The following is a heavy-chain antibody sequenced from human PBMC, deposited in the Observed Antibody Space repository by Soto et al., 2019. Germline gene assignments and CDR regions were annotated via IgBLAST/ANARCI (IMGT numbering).Heavy chain of an antibody. CDR1: GYTFENYY. J-gene: IGHJ6*02. D-gene: IGHD2-15*01. Sequence: QVHLVQSGAEGKKPGASVKVSCKASGYTFENYYIHWVRQAPGQGLEWLGILDPTGGRTTYAQKVQDRVTMTRDTYTSTGYRVLTSLRSNDTALYYCSRELQFPHQEPGMDVWGQGTTVTVSS. V-gene: IGHV1-46*02. CDR2: LDPTGGRT. CDR3: SRELQFPHQEPGMDV.